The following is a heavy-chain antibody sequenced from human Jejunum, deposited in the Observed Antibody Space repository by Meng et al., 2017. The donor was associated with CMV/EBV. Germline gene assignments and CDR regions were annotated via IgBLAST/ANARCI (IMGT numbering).Heavy chain of an antibody. CDR3: ARDPWSQVEQRWGHYFDS. V-gene: IGHV4-39*07. CDR2: CFPSGNT. Sequence: FFWGLIRQPPGQGLELIVTCFPSGNTYYHSSLKSRVPISVDTSKTQVSLNLRSVTAAATAASFCARDPWSQVEQRWGHYFDSWGQGTLVTVSS. J-gene: IGHJ4*02. D-gene: IGHD1/OR15-1a*01. CDR1: FF.